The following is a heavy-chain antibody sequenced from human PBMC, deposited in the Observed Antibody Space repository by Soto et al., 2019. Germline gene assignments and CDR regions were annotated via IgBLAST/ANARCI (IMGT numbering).Heavy chain of an antibody. CDR2: IYYSGST. V-gene: IGHV4-31*03. Sequence: QVQLQESGPGLVKPSQTLSLTCTVSGGSINSGGYYWNWIRQHPGKGLEWIGYIYYSGSTYYNPFLRSRVTISEDTSEIQFSLNPSSVTAADTAVYFWARGYRQSGYSSSWVFDYWGQGTLVNVSS. CDR3: ARGYRQSGYSSSWVFDY. CDR1: GGSINSGGYY. D-gene: IGHD6-13*01. J-gene: IGHJ4*02.